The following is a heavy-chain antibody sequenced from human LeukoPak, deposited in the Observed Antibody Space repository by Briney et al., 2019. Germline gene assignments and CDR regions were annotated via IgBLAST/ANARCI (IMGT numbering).Heavy chain of an antibody. Sequence: SETLSLTCAVSGASISGSGYYLGWIRQPPGKGLEWIGNIYYTGSTYYNASLQSRVTISIDMSKNQFSLKLSSVTAADTAVYYCARDSQYGSGSYTSPWGQGTLVTVSS. CDR3: ARDSQYGSGSYTSP. CDR1: GASISGSGYY. V-gene: IGHV4-39*07. J-gene: IGHJ4*02. CDR2: IYYTGST. D-gene: IGHD3-10*01.